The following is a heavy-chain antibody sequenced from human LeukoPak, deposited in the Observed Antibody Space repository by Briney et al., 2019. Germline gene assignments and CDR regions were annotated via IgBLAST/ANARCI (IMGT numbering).Heavy chain of an antibody. V-gene: IGHV3-21*01. CDR1: GFTFSSYS. Sequence: PGGSLRLSCAASGFTFSSYSMNWVRQAPGKGLEWVSSISSSSYIYYADSVKGRFTISRDNAKNSLYLQMNSLRAEDTAVYYCARDPRSGKQQLVLEDYWGQGTLVTVSS. CDR2: ISSSSYI. D-gene: IGHD6-13*01. CDR3: ARDPRSGKQQLVLEDY. J-gene: IGHJ4*02.